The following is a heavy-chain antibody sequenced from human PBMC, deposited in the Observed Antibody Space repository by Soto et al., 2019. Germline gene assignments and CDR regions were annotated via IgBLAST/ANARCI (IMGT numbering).Heavy chain of an antibody. V-gene: IGHV1-46*01. CDR3: ARDTQLVSYYYGMDV. CDR1: VYTFTSYY. Sequence: ASVKVSCKASVYTFTSYYMHWVRQAPGQGLEWMGIINPSGGSTSYAQKFQGRVTMTRDTSTSTVYMELSSLRSEDTAVYYCARDTQLVSYYYGMDVWGQGTTVTVSS. D-gene: IGHD6-13*01. CDR2: INPSGGST. J-gene: IGHJ6*02.